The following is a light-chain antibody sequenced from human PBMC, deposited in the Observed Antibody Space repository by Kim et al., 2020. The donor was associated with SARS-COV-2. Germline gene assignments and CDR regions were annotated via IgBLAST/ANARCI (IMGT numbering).Light chain of an antibody. J-gene: IGLJ3*02. V-gene: IGLV3-19*01. CDR1: TLPTCC. CDR3: HSLESSGSHMGL. Sequence: LGHTVRRDSHGETLPTCCATWYQQKPGEAPTLVMYADNRRPSGSPDRFSGSNSGNTAFLTIIGAQEEDEAGYYCHSLESSGSHMGLFGGGTKVTVL. CDR2: ADN.